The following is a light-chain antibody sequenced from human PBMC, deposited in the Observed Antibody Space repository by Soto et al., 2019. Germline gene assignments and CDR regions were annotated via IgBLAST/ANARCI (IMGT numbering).Light chain of an antibody. CDR3: QQRSNWPPIT. CDR2: GAS. Sequence: ETVMTQSLATLSVSPGERATLSCRASQSVRTKLAWYQQKPGQAPRLLIYGASSRATGIPARFSGSGSGTEFTLTISSLQSEDFAVYYCQQRSNWPPITFGQGTRLEI. CDR1: QSVRTK. V-gene: IGKV3D-15*01. J-gene: IGKJ5*01.